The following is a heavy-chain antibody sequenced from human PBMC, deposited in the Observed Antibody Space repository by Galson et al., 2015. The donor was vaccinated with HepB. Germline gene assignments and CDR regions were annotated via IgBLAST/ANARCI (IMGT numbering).Heavy chain of an antibody. Sequence: SLRLSCAASGFTFSNAWMNWVRQAPGKGLEWVGRIKSKTDGGTTDYAAPVKGRFTISRDDSKNTLYLQMNSLKTEDTAVYYCTTDPNIVQWYHPSLDYWGQGTLVTVSS. J-gene: IGHJ4*02. CDR1: GFTFSNAW. D-gene: IGHD2-2*01. V-gene: IGHV3-15*07. CDR2: IKSKTDGGTT. CDR3: TTDPNIVQWYHPSLDY.